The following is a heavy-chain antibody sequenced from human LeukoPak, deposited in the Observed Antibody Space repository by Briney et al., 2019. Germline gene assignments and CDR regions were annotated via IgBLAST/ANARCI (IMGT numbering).Heavy chain of an antibody. CDR1: GGSISSYY. Sequence: ETLSLTCTVSGGSISSYYWSWIRQPPGKGLEWVGRIKSKTDGGTTDYAAPVKGRFTISRDDSKNTLYLQMNSLKTEDTAVYYCTTDGRQQFFDYWGQGTLVTVSS. CDR3: TTDGRQQFFDY. CDR2: IKSKTDGGTT. D-gene: IGHD6-13*01. V-gene: IGHV3-15*01. J-gene: IGHJ4*02.